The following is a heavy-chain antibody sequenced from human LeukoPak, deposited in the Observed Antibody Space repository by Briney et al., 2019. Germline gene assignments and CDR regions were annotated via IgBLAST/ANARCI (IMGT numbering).Heavy chain of an antibody. Sequence: SETLSLTCTVSGDSISSYYWSWIRQPPGKGLEWIGYIYYSGSTNYNPSLKSRVTISVDTSKNQFSLKLSSVTAADTAVYYCARGTVTTGPYFQHWGQGTLVTVSS. D-gene: IGHD4-17*01. V-gene: IGHV4-59*01. CDR1: GDSISSYY. CDR3: ARGTVTTGPYFQH. J-gene: IGHJ1*01. CDR2: IYYSGST.